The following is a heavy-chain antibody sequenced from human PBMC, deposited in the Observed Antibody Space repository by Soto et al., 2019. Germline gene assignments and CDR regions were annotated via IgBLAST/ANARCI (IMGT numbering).Heavy chain of an antibody. Sequence: SETLSLTCTVSDASIDSYYWSWIRQPPGKGLEWIGYIYDSGRTTYNPSLKSRLTISVDRSKNQFSLKLNSMTAADTAIYYCAGDVRSGSYRFDYWGQGTLVTVSS. J-gene: IGHJ4*02. D-gene: IGHD1-26*01. CDR3: AGDVRSGSYRFDY. CDR1: DASIDSYY. CDR2: IYDSGRT. V-gene: IGHV4-4*09.